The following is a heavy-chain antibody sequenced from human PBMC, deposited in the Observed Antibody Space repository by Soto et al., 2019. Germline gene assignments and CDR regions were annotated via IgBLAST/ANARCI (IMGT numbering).Heavy chain of an antibody. CDR3: AKSTVASFRTPDY. V-gene: IGHV3-30*18. D-gene: IGHD6-19*01. Sequence: LRLSCAASGFTFSSYGMHWVRQAPGKGLEWVAVVSYDGNNKYYGDSVKGRFTISRENSKNTLYLQVNSLRPEDTAVYYCAKSTVASFRTPDYWGQGTLVTVPQ. CDR1: GFTFSSYG. CDR2: VSYDGNNK. J-gene: IGHJ4*02.